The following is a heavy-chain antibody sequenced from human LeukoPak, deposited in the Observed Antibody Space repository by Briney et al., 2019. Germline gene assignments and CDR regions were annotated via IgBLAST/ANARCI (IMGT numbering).Heavy chain of an antibody. CDR2: IKQDGSQR. D-gene: IGHD6-6*01. CDR1: GFTFSDYW. V-gene: IGHV3-7*01. Sequence: GGSLRVSCTASGFTFSDYWMTWVRQAPGKGPQWVANIKQDGSQRYDVDSVRGRFTISRDNAKNSLFLQMNGLRAEDTAVYYCARRGGSSSRRSPIDYWGQGTLVTVSS. J-gene: IGHJ4*02. CDR3: ARRGGSSSRRSPIDY.